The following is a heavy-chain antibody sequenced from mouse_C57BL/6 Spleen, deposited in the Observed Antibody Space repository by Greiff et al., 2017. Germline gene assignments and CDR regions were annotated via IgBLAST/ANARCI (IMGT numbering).Heavy chain of an antibody. CDR2: FYPGSGSI. J-gene: IGHJ3*01. CDR3: ARHEEAAYYSNCGGFAY. V-gene: IGHV1-62-2*01. Sequence: QVQLKQSGAELVKPGASVKLSCKASGYTFTEYTIHWVKQRSGQGLEWIGWFYPGSGSIKYNEKFKDKATLTADKSSSTVYMELSRLTSEDSAVYFCARHEEAAYYSNCGGFAYRGQETLVTVSA. D-gene: IGHD2-5*01. CDR1: GYTFTEYT.